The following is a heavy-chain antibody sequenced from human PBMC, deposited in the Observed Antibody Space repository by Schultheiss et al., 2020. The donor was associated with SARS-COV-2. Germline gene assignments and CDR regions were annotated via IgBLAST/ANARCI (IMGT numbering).Heavy chain of an antibody. CDR1: GYTFTSYG. Sequence: ASVKVSCKASGYTFTSYGISWVRQAPGQGLEWMGWISAYNGNTGYAQKFQGRVTMTSDTSTDTFHLEFSSLRSDDTAVYYCARATVGKWLQSPGFQHWGQGTLVTVSS. CDR2: ISAYNGNT. D-gene: IGHD5-24*01. CDR3: ARATVGKWLQSPGFQH. J-gene: IGHJ1*01. V-gene: IGHV1-18*01.